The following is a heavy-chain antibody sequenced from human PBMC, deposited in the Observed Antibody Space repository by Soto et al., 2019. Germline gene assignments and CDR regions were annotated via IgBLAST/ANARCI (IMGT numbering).Heavy chain of an antibody. D-gene: IGHD5-18*01. CDR3: ARDPLWGTAMGLWYFDL. CDR1: GFTFSSYA. V-gene: IGHV3-30-3*01. J-gene: IGHJ2*01. Sequence: QVQLVESGGGVVQPGRSLRLSCAASGFTFSSYAMHWVRQAPGKGLEWVAVISYDGSNKYYADSVKGRFTISRDNSKNTLYRQMNSLRAEDTAVYYCARDPLWGTAMGLWYFDLWGRGTLVTVSS. CDR2: ISYDGSNK.